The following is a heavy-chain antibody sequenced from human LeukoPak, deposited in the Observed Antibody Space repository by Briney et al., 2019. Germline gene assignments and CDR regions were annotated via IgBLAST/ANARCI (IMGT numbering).Heavy chain of an antibody. CDR1: GFTFSSYA. J-gene: IGHJ4*02. V-gene: IGHV3-23*01. CDR2: ISGSGGST. D-gene: IGHD1-26*01. Sequence: GGSLRLSCAASGFTFSSYAMSWVRQAPGKGLEWVSAISGSGGSTYYADSVKGRFTISRDNSKNTLYLQMNSLRAEDTAVYYCVQDASGGSYYYWGQGTLVTVSS. CDR3: VQDASGGSYYY.